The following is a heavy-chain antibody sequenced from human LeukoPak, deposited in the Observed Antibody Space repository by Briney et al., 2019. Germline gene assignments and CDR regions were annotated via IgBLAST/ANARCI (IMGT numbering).Heavy chain of an antibody. CDR3: AKDDGSGSYLGYFAS. CDR2: ISWNSGSI. J-gene: IGHJ4*02. V-gene: IGHV3-9*01. CDR1: GFTFDDYA. Sequence: AGGSLRLSCAASGFTFDDYAMHWVRQAPGKGLEWVSGISWNSGSIGYADSVKGRFTISRDNAKNSLYLQMNSLRAEDTALYYCAKDDGSGSYLGYFASWGQGTLVTVSS. D-gene: IGHD3-10*01.